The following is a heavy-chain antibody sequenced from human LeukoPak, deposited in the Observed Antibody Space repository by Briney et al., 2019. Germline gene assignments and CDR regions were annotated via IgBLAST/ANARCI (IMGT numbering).Heavy chain of an antibody. J-gene: IGHJ4*02. CDR2: IYSGGST. D-gene: IGHD6-13*01. Sequence: SGGSLRLSCAASGFTVSSDYMSWVRQAPGKGLEWVSVIYSGGSTYYADSVKGRFTISRDNSKNTLYLQMNSLRAEDTAVYYCARGYSSSWTLDYWGQGTLVTVSS. CDR3: ARGYSSSWTLDY. V-gene: IGHV3-53*01. CDR1: GFTVSSDY.